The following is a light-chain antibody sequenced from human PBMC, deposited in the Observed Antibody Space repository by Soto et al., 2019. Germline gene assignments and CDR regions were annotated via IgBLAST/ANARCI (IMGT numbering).Light chain of an antibody. Sequence: ETVLTQSPPTLSLSQGHSSTLSCMSSQSLRSTFVAWYQVKPDQAPRLLIYGASARATGIPDRFSGSGSGTEFTLTISSLQSEDFAVYYCQQSNNWPQTFGQGTKVDIK. CDR3: QQSNNWPQT. CDR1: QSLRST. V-gene: IGKV3D-15*01. J-gene: IGKJ1*01. CDR2: GAS.